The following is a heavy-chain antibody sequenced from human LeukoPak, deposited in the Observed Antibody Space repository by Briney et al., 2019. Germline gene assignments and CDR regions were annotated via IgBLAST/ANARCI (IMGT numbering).Heavy chain of an antibody. Sequence: SETLSLTRTVSGGSINSYYWSWIRQPAGKGLEWIGRIYSSGSISYSPSLRSRVTMSVDTSKNQFSLKLTSVTAADTAVYYCARGDYCDYWGQGTLVTVSS. CDR2: IYSSGSI. CDR1: GGSINSYY. J-gene: IGHJ4*02. CDR3: ARGDYCDY. V-gene: IGHV4-4*07.